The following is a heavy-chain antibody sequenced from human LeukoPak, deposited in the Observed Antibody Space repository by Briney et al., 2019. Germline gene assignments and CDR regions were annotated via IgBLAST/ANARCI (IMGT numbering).Heavy chain of an antibody. Sequence: RGESLKISCKGSGYSFTTYWIGWVRQMPGKGLEWMGIIYPGDSDTRYSPSFQGQVTISADKSISTAYLQWSSLKASDSAMYFCARSTVFNNGYGDYWGQGTLVTVSS. D-gene: IGHD5-18*01. CDR1: GYSFTTYW. V-gene: IGHV5-51*01. CDR2: IYPGDSDT. J-gene: IGHJ4*02. CDR3: ARSTVFNNGYGDY.